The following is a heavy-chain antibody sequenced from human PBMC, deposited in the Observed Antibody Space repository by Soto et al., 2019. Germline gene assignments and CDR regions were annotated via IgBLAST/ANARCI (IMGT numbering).Heavy chain of an antibody. CDR3: ARNRLFYGDDAHYGMDV. CDR1: GGSISSYY. Sequence: SETLSLTCTVSGGSISSYYWSWIRQPPGKGLEWFGYIFYSGSTNYNPSLNTRVTISVDKSKNQFSMEPSTVTAADTAGYNCARNRLFYGDDAHYGMDVWGQGTTVTVSS. CDR2: IFYSGST. V-gene: IGHV4-59*01. D-gene: IGHD4-17*01. J-gene: IGHJ6*02.